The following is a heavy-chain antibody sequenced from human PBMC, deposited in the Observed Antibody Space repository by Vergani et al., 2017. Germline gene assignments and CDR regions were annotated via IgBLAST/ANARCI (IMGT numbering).Heavy chain of an antibody. CDR2: ISSSSSTI. J-gene: IGHJ4*02. V-gene: IGHV3-48*02. D-gene: IGHD3-3*01. CDR1: GFTFSSYS. Sequence: EVQLLESGGGLVQPGGSLRLSCAASGFTFSSYSMNWVRQAPGKGLEWVSYISSSSSTIYYADSVKGRFTISRDNAKNSLYLQMNSLRDEDTAVYYCARVLEGPELNCFDDWGQGTLVTVSS. CDR3: ARVLEGPELNCFDD.